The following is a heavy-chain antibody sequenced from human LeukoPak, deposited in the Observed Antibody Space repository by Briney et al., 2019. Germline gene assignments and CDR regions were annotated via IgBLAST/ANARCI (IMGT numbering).Heavy chain of an antibody. Sequence: GGSLRLSCAASGFTFSSYWMSWVRQAPGKGLEWVANIKQDGSEKYYVDSVKGRFTISRDNAKNSLYLQMNSLRAEDTAVYYCARLGSGWADAFDIWGQGTMVSVSS. CDR3: ARLGSGWADAFDI. CDR1: GFTFSSYW. V-gene: IGHV3-7*01. J-gene: IGHJ3*02. CDR2: IKQDGSEK. D-gene: IGHD6-19*01.